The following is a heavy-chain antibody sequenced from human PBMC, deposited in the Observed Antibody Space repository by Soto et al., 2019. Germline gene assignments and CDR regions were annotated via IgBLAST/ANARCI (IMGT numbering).Heavy chain of an antibody. V-gene: IGHV3-74*01. J-gene: IGHJ6*02. D-gene: IGHD6-19*01. CDR2: INSDGSST. CDR3: ARAGGQWPFYYYYGMDV. Sequence: GGSLRLSCAASGFTFSSYWMHWVRQAPGKGLVWVSRINSDGSSTSYADSVKGRFTISRDNAKNTLYLQMNSLRAEDTAVYYCARAGGQWPFYYYYGMDVWGQGTTVTVSS. CDR1: GFTFSSYW.